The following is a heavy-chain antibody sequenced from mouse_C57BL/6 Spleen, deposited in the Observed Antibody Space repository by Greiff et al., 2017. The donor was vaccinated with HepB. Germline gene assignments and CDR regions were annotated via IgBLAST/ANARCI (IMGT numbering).Heavy chain of an antibody. J-gene: IGHJ3*01. CDR3: AREEDYYGSGVFAY. CDR2: ISSGSSTI. V-gene: IGHV5-17*01. Sequence: DVQLVESGGGLVKPGGSLKLSCAASGFTFSDYGMHWVRQAPEKGLEWVAYISSGSSTIYYADTVKGRFTISRDNAKNTLFLQMTSLRSEDTAMYYCAREEDYYGSGVFAYWGQGTLVTVSA. CDR1: GFTFSDYG. D-gene: IGHD1-1*01.